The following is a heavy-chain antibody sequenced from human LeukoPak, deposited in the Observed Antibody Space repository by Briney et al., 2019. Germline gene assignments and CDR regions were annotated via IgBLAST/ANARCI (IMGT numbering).Heavy chain of an antibody. D-gene: IGHD5-12*01. CDR1: GGSISTYY. J-gene: IGHJ4*02. CDR3: ARSSGYDAYYFDY. Sequence: TPSETLSLTCTVSGGSISTYYWSWIRQPPGKGLECIGYNYYSGSTNYNPSLKSRVTISVDTSKNQFSLKLTSVTAADTAVYYCARSSGYDAYYFDYWGQGTLGTVSS. V-gene: IGHV4-59*08. CDR2: NYYSGST.